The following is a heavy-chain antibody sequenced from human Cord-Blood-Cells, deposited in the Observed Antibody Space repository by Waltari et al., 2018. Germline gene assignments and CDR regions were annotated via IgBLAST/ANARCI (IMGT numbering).Heavy chain of an antibody. CDR3: ASTGYSSWYFDY. V-gene: IGHV4-39*01. J-gene: IGHJ4*02. CDR2: IYYSGST. Sequence: QLQLQESGPGLVKPSETLSLTCTVSGGSISSSRYYWGWFRQPPGKGLEWIGSIYYSGSTYYNPSLKSRVTISVDTSKNQFSLKLSSVTAADTAVYYCASTGYSSWYFDYWGQGTLVTVSS. CDR1: GGSISSSRYY. D-gene: IGHD6-13*01.